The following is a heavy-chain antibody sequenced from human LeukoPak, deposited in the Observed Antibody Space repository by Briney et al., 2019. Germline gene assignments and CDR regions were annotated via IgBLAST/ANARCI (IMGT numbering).Heavy chain of an antibody. Sequence: GGSLRLSCAASGFTFSDHYMDWVRQAPGKGLEWVGRTRNKANSYTTEYAASVKGRFTISRDDSKNSLYLQMNSLKTEDTAVYYCARVVGSTMRAPFDFWGQGMLVTVSS. CDR1: GFTFSDHY. J-gene: IGHJ5*01. CDR3: ARVVGSTMRAPFDF. V-gene: IGHV3-72*01. D-gene: IGHD1-26*01. CDR2: TRNKANSYTT.